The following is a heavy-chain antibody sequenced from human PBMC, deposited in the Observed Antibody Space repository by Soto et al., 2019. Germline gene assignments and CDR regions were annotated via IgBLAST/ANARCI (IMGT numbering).Heavy chain of an antibody. D-gene: IGHD3-10*01. CDR1: GGTFSSYA. CDR3: ANLMVRGVTAHGYYGMEV. J-gene: IGHJ6*02. V-gene: IGHV1-69*01. CDR2: IIPIFGTA. Sequence: QVQLVQSGAEVKKPGSSVKVSFKASGGTFSSYAISWVRQAPGQGLEWMGGIIPIFGTANYAQKVQGRVTINADESTSTAYMELSSLRSEDTAVYYCANLMVRGVTAHGYYGMEVWGQGTPVTVSS.